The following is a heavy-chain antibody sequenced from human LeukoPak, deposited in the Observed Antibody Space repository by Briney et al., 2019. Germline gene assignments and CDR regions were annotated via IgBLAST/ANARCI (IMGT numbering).Heavy chain of an antibody. J-gene: IGHJ6*03. CDR1: GFTFSSYG. Sequence: TGGSLRLSCAASGFTFSSYGMHWVRQAPGKGLEWVAVIWYDGSNKYYADSVKGRFTVSRDDSKHTLYLQMNSLRVEDTAVFYCAKDGVILAPGIYWYMDVWGRGTTVTVSS. V-gene: IGHV3-33*06. D-gene: IGHD3-16*02. CDR3: AKDGVILAPGIYWYMDV. CDR2: IWYDGSNK.